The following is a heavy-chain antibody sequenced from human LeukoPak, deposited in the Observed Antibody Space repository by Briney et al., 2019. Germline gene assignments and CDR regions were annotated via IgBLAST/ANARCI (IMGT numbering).Heavy chain of an antibody. CDR2: IYSSGAT. D-gene: IGHD5-12*01. CDR3: ARCSGNGYDYSWLDP. Sequence: SETLSLTCTVSGGSLSTYYWSWIRQPAGKGLEWVGRIYSSGATNYNPSLKSRVTMSVDTSKNQFSLKLSSVTAADTAVYYCARCSGNGYDYSWLDPWGQGTLVTVSS. CDR1: GGSLSTYY. J-gene: IGHJ5*02. V-gene: IGHV4-4*07.